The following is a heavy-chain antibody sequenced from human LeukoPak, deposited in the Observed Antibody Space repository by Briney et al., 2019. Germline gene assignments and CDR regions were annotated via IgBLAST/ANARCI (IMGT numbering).Heavy chain of an antibody. D-gene: IGHD2-21*01. V-gene: IGHV3-48*01. Sequence: PGGSLRLSCAASGFSFSSYSMNWVRQAPGKGLEWVSYIGSSTSITYYADSVKGRFTISRDNAKNSLYLQMNSLRAEDTAAYCCARDRGYSFDIWGQGTMVTVSS. J-gene: IGHJ3*02. CDR1: GFSFSSYS. CDR2: IGSSTSIT. CDR3: ARDRGYSFDI.